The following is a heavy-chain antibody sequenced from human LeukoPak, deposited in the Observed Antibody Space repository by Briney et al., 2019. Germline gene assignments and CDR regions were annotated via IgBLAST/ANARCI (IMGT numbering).Heavy chain of an antibody. CDR3: AKAYYDSSGYYYDDAFDI. CDR2: ISGSGGST. D-gene: IGHD3-22*01. J-gene: IGHJ3*02. V-gene: IGHV3-23*01. Sequence: PGRSLRLSCAASGFTFSSYAMSWVRQAPGKGLEWVSAISGSGGSTYYADSVKGRFTISRDNSKNTLYLQMNSLRAEDTAVYYCAKAYYDSSGYYYDDAFDIWGQGTMVTVSS. CDR1: GFTFSSYA.